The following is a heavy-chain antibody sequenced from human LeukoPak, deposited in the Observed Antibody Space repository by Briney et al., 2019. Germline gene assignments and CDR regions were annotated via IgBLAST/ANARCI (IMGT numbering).Heavy chain of an antibody. V-gene: IGHV4-59*01. D-gene: IGHD3-3*01. CDR2: IYYSGSI. Sequence: PPETLSLTCTVSGGSISSYYWSWIRQPPGKGLEWIGYIYYSGSINYNPSLKSRVTISVDASKNQFSLKLSSVTAADTAVYYCARGVRFWSGYLEAFDIWGQGTMVTVSS. J-gene: IGHJ3*02. CDR1: GGSISSYY. CDR3: ARGVRFWSGYLEAFDI.